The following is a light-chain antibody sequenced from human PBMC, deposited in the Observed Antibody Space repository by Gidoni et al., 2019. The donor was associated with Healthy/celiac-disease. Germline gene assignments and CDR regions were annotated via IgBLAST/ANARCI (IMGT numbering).Light chain of an antibody. CDR2: LGS. CDR1: QSLLHSNGYNY. Sequence: IVMTQSPFSLPVTPGEPASISCRSSQSLLHSNGYNYLDWYLQKPGQSPQLLIYLGSNRASGVPDRFSGSGSGTDFTLKISRVEAEDVGVYYCMQALQTWTFGQGTKVEIK. V-gene: IGKV2-28*01. CDR3: MQALQTWT. J-gene: IGKJ1*01.